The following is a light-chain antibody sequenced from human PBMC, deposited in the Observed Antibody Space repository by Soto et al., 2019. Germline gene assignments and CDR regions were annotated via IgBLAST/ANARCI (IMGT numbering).Light chain of an antibody. CDR2: DVS. J-gene: IGLJ2*01. V-gene: IGLV2-14*01. CDR3: ASYTSSSTPRV. CDR1: SSVVGGYNY. Sequence: QSALTQPASVSGSPGQSITISCTGTSSVVGGYNYVSWYQQHPGKAPKLMIYDVSNRPSGVSNRFSGSKSGNTASLTISGLQAEDEADYYCASYTSSSTPRVFGGGTKVTVL.